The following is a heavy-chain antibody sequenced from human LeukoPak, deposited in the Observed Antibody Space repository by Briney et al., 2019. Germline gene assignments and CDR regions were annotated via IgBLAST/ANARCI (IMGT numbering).Heavy chain of an antibody. J-gene: IGHJ4*02. D-gene: IGHD2-21*01. CDR3: AKSRGYSLSFDY. CDR1: RSTFTDYY. V-gene: IGHV3-11*01. CDR2: MSSDGSAI. Sequence: GGSLRLSCAASRSTFTDYYLSWIRQAPGKGLDWLSYMSSDGSAIFYADSVRGRFTISRDNAKNSLFLQMSSLRAEDTAMYYCAKSRGYSLSFDYWGQGILVTVSS.